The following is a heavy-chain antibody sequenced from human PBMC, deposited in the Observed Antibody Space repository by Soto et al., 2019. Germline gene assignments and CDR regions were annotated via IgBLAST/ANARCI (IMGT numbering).Heavy chain of an antibody. J-gene: IGHJ1*01. V-gene: IGHV3-48*03. CDR3: AGGSSSPTGYFQH. D-gene: IGHD6-6*01. CDR2: ISSSGSTI. CDR1: GFTFSSYE. Sequence: GGSLRLSCAASGFTFSSYEMNWVRQAPGKGLEWVSYISSSGSTIYYADSVKGRFTISRDNAKNSLYLQMNSLRAEDTAVYYCAGGSSSPTGYFQHWGQGTLVTVSS.